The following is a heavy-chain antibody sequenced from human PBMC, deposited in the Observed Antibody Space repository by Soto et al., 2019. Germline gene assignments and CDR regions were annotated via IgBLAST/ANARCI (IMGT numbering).Heavy chain of an antibody. V-gene: IGHV4-34*01. CDR1: GGSFSDDY. J-gene: IGHJ6*02. Sequence: SETLSLTCDIYGGSFSDDYWSWIRQPPGKGLEWIGRVSPSGGTSYNPSLRSRVTVSADTSKNQFSLRLSSVTAADTAVYYCARARVVRVRACVSVWDECQYYDFDVWGQGTKVTV. CDR3: ARARVVRVRACVSVWDECQYYDFDV. D-gene: IGHD3-3*01. CDR2: VSPSGGT.